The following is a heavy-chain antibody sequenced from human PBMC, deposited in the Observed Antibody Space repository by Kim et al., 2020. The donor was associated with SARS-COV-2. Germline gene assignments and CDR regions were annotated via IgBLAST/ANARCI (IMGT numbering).Heavy chain of an antibody. D-gene: IGHD6-19*01. CDR3: AKDTNRSGYSSGWSFGGFDY. CDR2: ISWDGGST. Sequence: GGSLRLSCAASGFTFDDYTMHWVRQAPGKGLEWVSLISWDGGSTYYADSVKGRFTISRDNSKNSLYLQMNSLRTEDTALYYCAKDTNRSGYSSGWSFGGFDYWGQGTLVTVSS. CDR1: GFTFDDYT. J-gene: IGHJ4*02. V-gene: IGHV3-43*01.